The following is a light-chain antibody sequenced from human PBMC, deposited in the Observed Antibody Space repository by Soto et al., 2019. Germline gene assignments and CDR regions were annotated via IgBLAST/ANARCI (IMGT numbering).Light chain of an antibody. CDR2: DVS. CDR1: SSDVGGYDY. Sequence: QSVLTQPASVSGSPGQSISISCTGTSSDVGGYDYVSWYQQLPGKAPKLMIYDVSNRPSGVSNRFSGSKSGNTASLTISGLQAEDEADYYCCSYTTSNTRQIVFGTGTKVTVL. V-gene: IGLV2-14*01. CDR3: CSYTTSNTRQIV. J-gene: IGLJ1*01.